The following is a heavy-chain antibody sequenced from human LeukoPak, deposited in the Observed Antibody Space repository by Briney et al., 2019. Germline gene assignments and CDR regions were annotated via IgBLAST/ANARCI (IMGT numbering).Heavy chain of an antibody. V-gene: IGHV4-38-2*02. CDR1: GYSISSGYY. D-gene: IGHD3-22*01. CDR3: ARVRGYYDSSGYGRYYYHYMDV. CDR2: IYHSGST. Sequence: SETLSLTCTVSGYSISSGYYWGWIRQPPGKGLEWIGGIYHSGSTYYNPSLKSRVTISVDTSKNQFSLKLSSVTAADTAVYYCARVRGYYDSSGYGRYYYHYMDVWGKGTTVTVSS. J-gene: IGHJ6*03.